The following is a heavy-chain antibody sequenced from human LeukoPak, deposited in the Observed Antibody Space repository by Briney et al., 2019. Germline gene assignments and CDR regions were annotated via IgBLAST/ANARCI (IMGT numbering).Heavy chain of an antibody. Sequence: GGSLRLSCAVSGITLSNYGMSWVRRAPGKGLEWVAGISDSGGRTNYADSVKGRFTISRDNPRNTLYLQMNSLRAEDTAVYFCAKRGLVIRVILVGFHKEAYYFDSWGQGALVTVSS. J-gene: IGHJ4*02. CDR2: ISDSGGRT. CDR1: GITLSNYG. CDR3: AKRGLVIRVILVGFHKEAYYFDS. D-gene: IGHD3-22*01. V-gene: IGHV3-23*01.